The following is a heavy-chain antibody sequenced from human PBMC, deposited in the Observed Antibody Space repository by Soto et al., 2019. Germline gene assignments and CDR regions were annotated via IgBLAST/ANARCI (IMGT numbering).Heavy chain of an antibody. Sequence: QVQLVQSGAEVKKPGSSVKVSCKASGGTFSSYAISWVRQAPGQGLEWMGGIIPIFGTANYAQKFQGRVTITADESTSTAYMELSSLRSEDTAVYYCASSPGYSSGWYDDMDVWGQGTTVTVSS. CDR3: ASSPGYSSGWYDDMDV. CDR2: IIPIFGTA. J-gene: IGHJ6*02. D-gene: IGHD6-19*01. CDR1: GGTFSSYA. V-gene: IGHV1-69*12.